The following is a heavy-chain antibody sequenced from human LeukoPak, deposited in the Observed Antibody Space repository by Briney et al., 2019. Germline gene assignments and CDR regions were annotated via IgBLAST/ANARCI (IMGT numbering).Heavy chain of an antibody. CDR2: SNNDGSST. V-gene: IGHV3-74*01. J-gene: IGHJ5*02. CDR3: ARPTKEGSSWYWWFDP. CDR1: GFTLSSYW. D-gene: IGHD6-13*01. Sequence: PGLSLRLSCAASGFTLSSYWMQWVRQAPGKGLVSVSRSNNDGSSTSYADSVKGRFTISRDNAKNTLYLQMNSLRAEDTAVYYCARPTKEGSSWYWWFDPWGQGTLVTVSS.